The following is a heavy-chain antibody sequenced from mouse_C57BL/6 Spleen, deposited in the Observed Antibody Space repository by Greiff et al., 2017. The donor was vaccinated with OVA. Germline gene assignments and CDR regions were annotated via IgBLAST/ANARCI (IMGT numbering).Heavy chain of an antibody. CDR1: GYTFTDYE. CDR2: IDPETGGT. Sequence: VQLQQSGAELVRPGASVTLSCKASGYTFTDYEMHWVKQTPVHGLEWIGAIDPETGGTAYNQKFKGKAILTADKSSSTAYMELRSLTSEDSAVYYCTRWDGNYLDYWGQGTTLTVSS. CDR3: TRWDGNYLDY. V-gene: IGHV1-15*01. D-gene: IGHD2-1*01. J-gene: IGHJ2*01.